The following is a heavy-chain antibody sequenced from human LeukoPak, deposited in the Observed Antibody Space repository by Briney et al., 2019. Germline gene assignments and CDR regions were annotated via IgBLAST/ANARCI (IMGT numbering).Heavy chain of an antibody. V-gene: IGHV3-73*01. CDR1: GFTFSGST. D-gene: IGHD2-21*02. J-gene: IGHJ4*02. CDR3: SRHEALPGDY. Sequence: GGSLKLSCAASGFTFSGSTVHWVRQASGRGLEWVGHIRPKANNYATAYAASVKGRCAISRDDSKNTAYLQLNSLKTEDTAVYYCSRHEALPGDYWGQGTLVTVSS. CDR2: IRPKANNYAT.